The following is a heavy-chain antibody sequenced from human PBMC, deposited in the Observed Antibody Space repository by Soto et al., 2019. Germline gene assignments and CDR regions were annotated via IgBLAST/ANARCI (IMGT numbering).Heavy chain of an antibody. CDR1: GGTFSSYA. V-gene: IGHV1-69*13. CDR3: ARVSSVYRTFDX. Sequence: SVKVSCKASGGTFSSYAISWVRQAPGQGLEWMGGIIPIFGTANYAQKFQGRVTITADESTSKAYMELSSLRSEDTAVYYCARVSSVYRTFDXWGPGTLVTGSX. J-gene: IGHJ4*02. D-gene: IGHD3-22*01. CDR2: IIPIFGTA.